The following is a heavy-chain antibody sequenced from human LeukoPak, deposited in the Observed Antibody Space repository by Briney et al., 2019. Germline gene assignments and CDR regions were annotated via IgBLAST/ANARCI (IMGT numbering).Heavy chain of an antibody. V-gene: IGHV4-38-2*02. Sequence: PSETLSLTCTVSGYSISSGYYWGWIRQPPGKGLEWIGSIYHSGNTYYNTSLKSRVTISLDTSKNQFSLKLSSVTAADMAVYYCARDAFYCSSTACPKVDYWGQGALVTVSS. J-gene: IGHJ4*02. CDR3: ARDAFYCSSTACPKVDY. D-gene: IGHD2-2*01. CDR2: IYHSGNT. CDR1: GYSISSGYY.